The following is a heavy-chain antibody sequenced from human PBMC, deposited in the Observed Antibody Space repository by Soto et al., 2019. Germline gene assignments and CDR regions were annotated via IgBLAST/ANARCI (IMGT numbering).Heavy chain of an antibody. CDR2: IYYSWST. Sequence: PSETLSLTCTVSVGSISSGDYYWSWIRQPPGKGLEWIGYIYYSWSTNYNPSLKSRVAISVDKSKNQFSLKLNSVTAPDTAVYYCARVRQYCSGTSCYLEPWGQGTLVTVSS. CDR1: VGSISSGDYY. CDR3: ARVRQYCSGTSCYLEP. D-gene: IGHD2-2*01. V-gene: IGHV4-30-4*01. J-gene: IGHJ5*02.